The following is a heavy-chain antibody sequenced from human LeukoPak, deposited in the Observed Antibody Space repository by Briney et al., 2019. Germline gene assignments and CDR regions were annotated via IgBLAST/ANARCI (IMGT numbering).Heavy chain of an antibody. J-gene: IGHJ6*02. CDR2: ISSSSSYI. CDR1: GFTFSSYS. CDR3: AADTGFSGSYAYYYYYYGMDV. V-gene: IGHV3-21*04. Sequence: PGGSLRLSCAASGFTFSSYSMNWVRQAPGKGLEWVSSISSSSSYICYADSVKGRFTISRDNAKNSLYLQMNSLGSEDTAVYYCAADTGFSGSYAYYYYYYGMDVWGQGTTVTVSS. D-gene: IGHD1-26*01.